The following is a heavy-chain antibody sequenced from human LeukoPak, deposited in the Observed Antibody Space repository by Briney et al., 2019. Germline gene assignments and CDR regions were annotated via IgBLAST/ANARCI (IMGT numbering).Heavy chain of an antibody. D-gene: IGHD1-26*01. Sequence: SETLSLTCTVSGDSISSSSSYWGWIRQPPGKGLEWIGSIYYSGSTYYNTSLKSRVTISVDTSKNQISLKLSSVTASDTAVYFCARRRGSYTGFDYWGQGTLVTVSS. V-gene: IGHV4-39*01. CDR1: GDSISSSSSY. CDR3: ARRRGSYTGFDY. J-gene: IGHJ4*02. CDR2: IYYSGST.